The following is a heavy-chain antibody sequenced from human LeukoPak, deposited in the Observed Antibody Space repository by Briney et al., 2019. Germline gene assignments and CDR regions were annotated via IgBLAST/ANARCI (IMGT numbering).Heavy chain of an antibody. J-gene: IGHJ6*03. CDR1: GGSFSGDY. V-gene: IGHV4-34*01. CDR3: ARGRDGYNYVYYYYYYMDV. D-gene: IGHD5-24*01. CDR2: INHSGST. Sequence: SETLSLTCAVYGGSFSGDYWSWIRQPPGKGLEWIGEINHSGSTNYNPSLKSRATISVDTSKNQFSLKLSSVTAADTAVYYCARGRDGYNYVYYYYYYMDVWGKGTTVTVSS.